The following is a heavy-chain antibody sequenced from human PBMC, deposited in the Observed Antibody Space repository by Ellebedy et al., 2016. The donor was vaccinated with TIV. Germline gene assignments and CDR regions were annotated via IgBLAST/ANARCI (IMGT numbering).Heavy chain of an antibody. CDR2: IYYSGST. J-gene: IGHJ4*02. D-gene: IGHD1-26*01. CDR1: GGSISSSSYY. Sequence: SETLSLTCTVSGGSISSSSYYWSWIRQPPGKGLEWIGYIYYSGSTNYNPSLKSRVTISVDMSKNQFSLKPSSVTAADTAIYYCTRGGGSYSDYWGQGTLVTVSS. CDR3: TRGGGSYSDY. V-gene: IGHV4-61*01.